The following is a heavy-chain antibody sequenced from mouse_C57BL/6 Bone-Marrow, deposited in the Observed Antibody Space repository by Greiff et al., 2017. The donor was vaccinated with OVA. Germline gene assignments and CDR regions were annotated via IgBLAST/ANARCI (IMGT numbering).Heavy chain of an antibody. CDR3: ARGGITTVVATWRYFDY. CDR2: ISYDGSN. D-gene: IGHD1-1*01. J-gene: IGHJ2*01. Sequence: EVQLVESGPGLVKPSQSLSLTCSVTGYSITSGYYWNWIRQFPGNKLEWMGYISYDGSNNYNPSLKNRISITRDTSKNQFFLKLNSVTTEDTATYYCARGGITTVVATWRYFDYWGQGTTLTVSS. CDR1: GYSITSGYY. V-gene: IGHV3-6*01.